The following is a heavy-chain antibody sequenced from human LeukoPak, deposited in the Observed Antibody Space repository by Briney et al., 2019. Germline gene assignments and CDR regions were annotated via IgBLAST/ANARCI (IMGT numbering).Heavy chain of an antibody. V-gene: IGHV3-48*01. J-gene: IGHJ4*02. D-gene: IGHD5-24*01. CDR1: GFTFSDYS. CDR2: IGIDSGNT. CDR3: ARDYKYAFDN. Sequence: PGGSPRLSCAASGFTFSDYSMNWVRQAPGKGLEWISYIGIDSGNTNYADSVKGRFTISGDKAKNSLYLQMNILRVEDTAVYYCARDYKYAFDNWGQGTLVTVSS.